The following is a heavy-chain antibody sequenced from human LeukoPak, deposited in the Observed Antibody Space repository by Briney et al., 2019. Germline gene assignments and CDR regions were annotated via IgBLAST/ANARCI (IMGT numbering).Heavy chain of an antibody. CDR1: GLTFSISA. Sequence: GGSLRLSCAASGLTFSISAMSWVRHAPGKGLYWVSAISGSGTGTYYADSVTGRFTISRDNSKNTLYLQMNGLRAEDTAVYYCAKEGGTGTRFDYWGQGTLVTVSS. CDR2: ISGSGTGT. CDR3: AKEGGTGTRFDY. J-gene: IGHJ4*02. D-gene: IGHD1-7*01. V-gene: IGHV3-23*01.